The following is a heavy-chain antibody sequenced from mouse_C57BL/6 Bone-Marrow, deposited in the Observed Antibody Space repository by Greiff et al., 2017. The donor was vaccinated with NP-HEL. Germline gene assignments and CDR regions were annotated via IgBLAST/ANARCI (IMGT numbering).Heavy chain of an antibody. J-gene: IGHJ2*01. CDR2: INPYNGGT. CDR1: GYTFTDYY. D-gene: IGHD2-12*01. Sequence: VQLQQSGPVLVKPGASVKMSCKASGYTFTDYYMNWVKQSHGKSLEWIGVINPYNGGTSYNQKFKGKATLTVDKSSSTAYMELNSLTSEDSAVYYCARLRPGGYYFDYWGQGTTLTVSS. CDR3: ARLRPGGYYFDY. V-gene: IGHV1-19*01.